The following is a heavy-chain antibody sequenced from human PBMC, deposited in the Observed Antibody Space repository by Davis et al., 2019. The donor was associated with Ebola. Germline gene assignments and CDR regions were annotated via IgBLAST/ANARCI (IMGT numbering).Heavy chain of an antibody. Sequence: GGSLRLSCAASGFTFSDHYMDWVRQAPGKGLEWVGRTRNKANSYTTEYAASVKGRFTISRDDSKNSLYLQMNSLKTEDTAVYYCARGPGGPIVATITPYYYYGMDVWGKGTTVTVSS. D-gene: IGHD5-12*01. CDR3: ARGPGGPIVATITPYYYYGMDV. CDR1: GFTFSDHY. CDR2: TRNKANSYTT. V-gene: IGHV3-72*01. J-gene: IGHJ6*04.